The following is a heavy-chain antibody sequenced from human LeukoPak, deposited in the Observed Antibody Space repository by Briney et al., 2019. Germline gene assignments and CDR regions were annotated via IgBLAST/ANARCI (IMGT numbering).Heavy chain of an antibody. CDR2: IRVYNGNT. CDR1: GYTFTSYG. CDR3: ATGGINHFDSSGYYNF. D-gene: IGHD3-22*01. J-gene: IGHJ4*02. V-gene: IGHV1-18*01. Sequence: ASVKVSCKASGYTFTSYGITWVRRAHGQGLEWLGWIRVYNGNTNYAKNFQDRVTMTTDTSTNTAYMELSSLRSEDSAMYYCATGGINHFDSSGYYNFWGQGTLVTVSS.